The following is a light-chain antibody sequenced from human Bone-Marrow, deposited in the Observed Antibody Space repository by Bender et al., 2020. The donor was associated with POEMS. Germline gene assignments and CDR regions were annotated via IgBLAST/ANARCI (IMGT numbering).Light chain of an antibody. Sequence: QSALTQPASVSGSPGQSITISCTGTSSDVGSYNLVSWYQHHPGKAPKLMIFDVTKRPSGVPDRFSGSKSGNTASLTVSGLQAEDEADYYCSSYAGDYNLVFGGGTKLTVL. CDR2: DVT. V-gene: IGLV2-8*01. CDR1: SSDVGSYNL. CDR3: SSYAGDYNLV. J-gene: IGLJ3*02.